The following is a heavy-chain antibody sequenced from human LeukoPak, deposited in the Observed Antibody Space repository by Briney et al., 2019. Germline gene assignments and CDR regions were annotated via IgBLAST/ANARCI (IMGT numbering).Heavy chain of an antibody. CDR3: ANDPPRWGFQQSHWFAP. V-gene: IGHV3-30*18. CDR2: ISYDGSNK. Sequence: PGGSLRLSCAASGFTFSSYGMHWVRQAPGKGLEWVAVISYDGSNKYYADSVKGRFTISRDNSKNTLYLQMNSLRAEDTAVYYCANDPPRWGFQQSHWFAPWGQGTLATVSS. J-gene: IGHJ5*02. CDR1: GFTFSSYG. D-gene: IGHD3-16*01.